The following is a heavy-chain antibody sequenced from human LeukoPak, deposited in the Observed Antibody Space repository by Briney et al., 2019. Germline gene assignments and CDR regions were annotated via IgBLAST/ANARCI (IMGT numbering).Heavy chain of an antibody. Sequence: SETLSLTCAVSGCSISSGGYSWSWIRQPPGKGLEWIGYIYYSGSTYYNPSLKSRVTISVDTSKNQFSLKLSSVTAADTAVYYCARGYSRPFDYWGQGTLVTVSS. J-gene: IGHJ4*02. CDR3: ARGYSRPFDY. CDR1: GCSISSGGYS. D-gene: IGHD6-13*01. V-gene: IGHV4-30-4*07. CDR2: IYYSGST.